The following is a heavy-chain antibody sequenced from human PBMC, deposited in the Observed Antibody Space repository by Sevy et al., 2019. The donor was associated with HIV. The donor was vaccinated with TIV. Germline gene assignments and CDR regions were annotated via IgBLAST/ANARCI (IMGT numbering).Heavy chain of an antibody. V-gene: IGHV3-21*01. CDR3: ARVNCTNGVCFQGYYYYGLDV. CDR1: GFSFSGYS. Sequence: GGSLRLSCAASGFSFSGYSFNWVRQALGKGLEWVSSIDTSSAYIYYADSVKGRFTISRDNAKNSLYLQMSSLRAEDTAVYFCARVNCTNGVCFQGYYYYGLDVWGQGTTVTVSS. D-gene: IGHD2-8*01. J-gene: IGHJ6*02. CDR2: IDTSSAYI.